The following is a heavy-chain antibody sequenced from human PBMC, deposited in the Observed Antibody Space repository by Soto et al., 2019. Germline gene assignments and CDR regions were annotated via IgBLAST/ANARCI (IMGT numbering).Heavy chain of an antibody. Sequence: PRLSCAASRFSFSSYWMSWVRQAPGKGLEWVANIKQDGSEKYYVDSVKGRFTISRDNAKNSLYLQMNSLRAEDTAVYYCARDLGRIAVAGSFDNWGQGTLVTVSS. V-gene: IGHV3-7*03. D-gene: IGHD6-19*01. CDR3: ARDLGRIAVAGSFDN. CDR2: IKQDGSEK. CDR1: RFSFSSYW. J-gene: IGHJ4*02.